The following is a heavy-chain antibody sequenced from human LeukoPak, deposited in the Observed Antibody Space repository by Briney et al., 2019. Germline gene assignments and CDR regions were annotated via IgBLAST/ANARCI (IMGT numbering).Heavy chain of an antibody. CDR3: ARDSGRYSSGWYYFDY. V-gene: IGHV3-33*01. CDR2: MWYDGSNK. J-gene: IGHJ4*02. D-gene: IGHD6-19*01. Sequence: PGGSLRLSCAASAFAFTGHGIHWVRQAPGRGLEWVAVMWYDGSNKYYADSVKGRFTISRDNSKNTLYLQMNSLRAEDTALYYCARDSGRYSSGWYYFDYWGQGSLVTVSS. CDR1: AFAFTGHG.